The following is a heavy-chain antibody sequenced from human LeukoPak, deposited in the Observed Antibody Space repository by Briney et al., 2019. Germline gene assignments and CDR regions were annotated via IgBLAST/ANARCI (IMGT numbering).Heavy chain of an antibody. CDR2: IYTSGST. Sequence: ASETLSLTCTVSGGSISSGSYYWSWIRQPAGKGLEWIGRIYTSGSTNYNPSLKSRVTISVDTSKNQFSLKLSSVTAADTAVYYCARAGYSYGNTEFDYWGQGTLVTVSS. V-gene: IGHV4-61*02. D-gene: IGHD5-18*01. J-gene: IGHJ4*02. CDR3: ARAGYSYGNTEFDY. CDR1: GGSISSGSYY.